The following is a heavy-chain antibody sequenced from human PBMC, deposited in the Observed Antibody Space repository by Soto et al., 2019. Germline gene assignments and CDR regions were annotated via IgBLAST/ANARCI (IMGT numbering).Heavy chain of an antibody. CDR3: ARHHDDSLYYGMDV. Sequence: GESLKISCKGSGYSFTSYWISWVRQMPGKGLEWTGRIDPSDSYTNYSPSFQGHVTISADKSISTAYLQWSSLKASDTAMYYCARHHDDSLYYGMDVWGQGTTVTVSS. CDR1: GYSFTSYW. J-gene: IGHJ6*02. CDR2: IDPSDSYT. D-gene: IGHD1-1*01. V-gene: IGHV5-10-1*01.